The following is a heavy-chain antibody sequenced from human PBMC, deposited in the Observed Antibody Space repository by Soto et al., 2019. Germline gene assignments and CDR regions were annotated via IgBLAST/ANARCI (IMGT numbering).Heavy chain of an antibody. CDR1: GFTFSSYS. CDR2: ISSSSSYI. CDR3: ARGLDEGSSWPEYYFDY. V-gene: IGHV3-21*01. D-gene: IGHD6-13*01. Sequence: GGSLRLSCAASGFTFSSYSMNWVRQAPGKGLEWVSSISSSSSYIYYADSVKGRFTISRDNAKNSLYLQMNSLRAEDTAVYYCARGLDEGSSWPEYYFDYWGQGTLVTVSS. J-gene: IGHJ4*02.